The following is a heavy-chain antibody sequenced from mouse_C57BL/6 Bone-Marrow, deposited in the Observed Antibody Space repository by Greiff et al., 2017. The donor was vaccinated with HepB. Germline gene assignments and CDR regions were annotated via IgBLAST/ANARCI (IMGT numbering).Heavy chain of an antibody. Sequence: VKLQESGPGLVAPSQSLSITCTVSGFSLTSYAISWVRQPPGKGLEWLGVIWTGGGTNYNSALKSRLSISKDNSKSQVFLKMNSLQTDDTARYYCARIFYYGNFAWFAYWGQGTLVTVSA. CDR2: IWTGGGT. D-gene: IGHD2-1*01. CDR3: ARIFYYGNFAWFAY. V-gene: IGHV2-9-1*01. CDR1: GFSLTSYA. J-gene: IGHJ3*01.